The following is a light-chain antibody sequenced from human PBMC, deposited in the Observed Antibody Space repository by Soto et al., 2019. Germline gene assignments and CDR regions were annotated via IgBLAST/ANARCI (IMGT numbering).Light chain of an antibody. CDR2: GAS. CDR1: QGVRSC. CDR3: QQYNNWPALT. J-gene: IGKJ4*01. Sequence: EIVMTQSPATLSLSPGERTTLACRASQGVRSCLAWYQQKPGQAPRLLIYGASTRVTGIPPRFSGSGSGTDFTLTISSLQPEDVAVYYCQQYNNWPALTFGEGTRLQIK. V-gene: IGKV3D-15*01.